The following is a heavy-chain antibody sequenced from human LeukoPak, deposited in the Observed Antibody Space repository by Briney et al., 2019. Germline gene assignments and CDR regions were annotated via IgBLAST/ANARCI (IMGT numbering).Heavy chain of an antibody. CDR3: ARGTRYSSSWYHY. CDR1: GGAFSGDY. Sequence: SESLSLTCAVYGGAFSGDYWSWIRQPPGKGLEWSGEINHSGSTNYNPSLKSRVTISVDTSKNQFSLKLSSVTAADPAVYYCARGTRYSSSWYHYWGQGTLVTVSS. CDR2: INHSGST. J-gene: IGHJ4*02. V-gene: IGHV4-34*01. D-gene: IGHD6-13*01.